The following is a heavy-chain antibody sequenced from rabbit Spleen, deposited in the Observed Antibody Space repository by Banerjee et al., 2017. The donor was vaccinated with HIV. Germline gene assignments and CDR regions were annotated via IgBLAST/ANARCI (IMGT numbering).Heavy chain of an antibody. CDR3: ARDKGGTSPMDL. D-gene: IGHD7-1*01. CDR2: IYGGEWGST. J-gene: IGHJ6*01. V-gene: IGHV1S45*01. CDR1: GFSFSSSYY. Sequence: QQQLEKSGGGLVKPEGSLTLTCKASGFSFSSSYYMCWVRQTPGKGLEWITCIYGGEWGSTYYASWAKGRFTISKTSSTTVTLQMTSLTAADTATYFCARDKGGTSPMDLWGPGTLVTVS.